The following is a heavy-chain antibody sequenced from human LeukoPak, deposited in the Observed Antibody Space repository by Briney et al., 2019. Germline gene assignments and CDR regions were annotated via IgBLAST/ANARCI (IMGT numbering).Heavy chain of an antibody. CDR3: ARDAYGARTIYYFDY. J-gene: IGHJ4*02. V-gene: IGHV3-7*01. CDR1: GFPFSSYW. D-gene: IGHD4/OR15-4a*01. CDR2: IRHDGSET. Sequence: GGSLRLSCAASGFPFSSYWMSWVRQAPGKGLEWVANIRHDGSETYYVDSLRGRFTISRDNAKNLVYLQMNSLRAEDTAVYYCARDAYGARTIYYFDYWGQGTLVTVSS.